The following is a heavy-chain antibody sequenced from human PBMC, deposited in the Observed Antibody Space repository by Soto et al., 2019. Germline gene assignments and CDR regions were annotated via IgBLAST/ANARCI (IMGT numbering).Heavy chain of an antibody. D-gene: IGHD3-10*01. J-gene: IGHJ4*02. CDR2: VNPILSMS. CDR3: ASSYGSGYRAFDY. V-gene: IGHV1-69*02. CDR1: GDTFNFYS. Sequence: QVQLVQSGAEVKRPGSSVKVSCKASGDTFNFYSINWVRQAPGVGLEWVGRVNPILSMSNYAQRFQGRVTLTPEEXTSTAYMELRSLRSEDTAIYYCASSYGSGYRAFDYWGQGALVTVSS.